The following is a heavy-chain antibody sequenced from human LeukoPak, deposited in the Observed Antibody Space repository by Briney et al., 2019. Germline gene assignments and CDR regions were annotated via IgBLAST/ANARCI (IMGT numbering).Heavy chain of an antibody. CDR1: GFPFSTYA. V-gene: IGHV3-30-3*01. J-gene: IGHJ5*02. CDR3: AKGTHGFDP. D-gene: IGHD3-10*01. Sequence: PGGSLRLSCAASGFPFSTYAMHWVRQAPDKGLEWVAFISYDGSNKYYADSVKGRFTISRDNSKNTLYLQMNSLRAEDTALYYCAKGTHGFDPWGQGTLVTVSS. CDR2: ISYDGSNK.